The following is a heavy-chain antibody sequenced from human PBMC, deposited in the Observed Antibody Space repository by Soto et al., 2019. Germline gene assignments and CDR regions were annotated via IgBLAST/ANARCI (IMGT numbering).Heavy chain of an antibody. Sequence: SETLSLTCTVSGGSISSSSYYWGWIRQPPGKGLEWIGSIYYSGSTYYNPSLKSRVTISVDTSKNQFSLKLSSVTAADTAVYYCARLHPYYYDSSGYYYRVFDYWGQGTLVTVSS. D-gene: IGHD3-22*01. CDR3: ARLHPYYYDSSGYYYRVFDY. J-gene: IGHJ4*02. CDR1: GGSISSSSYY. CDR2: IYYSGST. V-gene: IGHV4-39*01.